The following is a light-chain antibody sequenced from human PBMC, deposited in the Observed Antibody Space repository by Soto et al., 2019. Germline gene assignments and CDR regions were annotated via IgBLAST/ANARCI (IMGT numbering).Light chain of an antibody. Sequence: DIQMTQSPSSLSASVGDRVTITCRASQNIPGYLNWFQQKPGKAPKLLIYAASSLQTGVPSRFSGSGSWTDFTLTISSLQPEDFATYYCQQTYSTPRTFGQGTKVEIK. CDR1: QNIPGY. V-gene: IGKV1-39*01. CDR2: AAS. CDR3: QQTYSTPRT. J-gene: IGKJ1*01.